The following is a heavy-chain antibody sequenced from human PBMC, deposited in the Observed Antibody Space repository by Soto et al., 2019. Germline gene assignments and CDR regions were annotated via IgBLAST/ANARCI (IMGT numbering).Heavy chain of an antibody. CDR1: GFTFSSYG. V-gene: IGHV3-30*03. Sequence: QVQLVESGGGVVQPGRSLRLSCAASGFTFSSYGMHWVRQAPGKGLEWVAVISYDGSNKYYADSVKGRFTISRDNSKNTLYLQMNSLRAEYTAVYYCASEGVVSQLGFDYWGQGTLVTVSS. CDR2: ISYDGSNK. D-gene: IGHD6-13*01. J-gene: IGHJ4*02. CDR3: ASEGVVSQLGFDY.